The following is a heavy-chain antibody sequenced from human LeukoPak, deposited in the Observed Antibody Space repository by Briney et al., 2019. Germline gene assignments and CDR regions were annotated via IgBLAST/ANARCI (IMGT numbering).Heavy chain of an antibody. Sequence: GGSLRLSCAASGFTFSNSGMHWVRQAPGKGLEWVSHISFDGGNQYYVDSVKGRFTISRDNSKNTLYLQMNSLRAEDTAVYYCAKDQDSSSPDYWGQGTLVTVSS. CDR3: AKDQDSSSPDY. V-gene: IGHV3-30*18. J-gene: IGHJ4*02. D-gene: IGHD6-13*01. CDR2: ISFDGGNQ. CDR1: GFTFSNSG.